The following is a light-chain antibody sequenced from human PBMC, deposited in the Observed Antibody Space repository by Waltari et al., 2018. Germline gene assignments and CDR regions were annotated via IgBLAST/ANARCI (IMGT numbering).Light chain of an antibody. CDR1: QSISRW. CDR2: RAS. CDR3: QHYTSDSKT. J-gene: IGKJ1*01. Sequence: DVQLTQSHNTHPASVGDRVTFTCRASQSISRWFAWYQQSPGTAPKHLIYRASTLQSGVPSRFSGSGSGTEFTLTISCLQPDDFATYYFQHYTSDSKTFGQGTKVEI. V-gene: IGKV1-5*03.